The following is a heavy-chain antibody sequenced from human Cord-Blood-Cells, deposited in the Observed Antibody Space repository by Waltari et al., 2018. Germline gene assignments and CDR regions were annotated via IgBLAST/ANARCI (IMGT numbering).Heavy chain of an antibody. CDR3: ARGEPIVGATTSGY. CDR2: VNPSGGGT. J-gene: IGHJ4*02. Sequence: QVQLVQSGAEVKKPGASVKVSCKASGYTFTGYYMPWVRQAPGQEFEWMGWVNPSGGGTNCAQKLQGRVTIARDRASSTAYMELSRLRSEDTDVYYCARGEPIVGATTSGYWGQGTLVTVSS. CDR1: GYTFTGYY. D-gene: IGHD1-26*01. V-gene: IGHV1-2*02.